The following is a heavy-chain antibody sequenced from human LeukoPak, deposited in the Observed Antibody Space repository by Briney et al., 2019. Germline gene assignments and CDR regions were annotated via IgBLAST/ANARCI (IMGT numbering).Heavy chain of an antibody. CDR2: IFYSGNT. Sequence: SETLSLTCAVSGGSISESGYYWGWIRQPPGKGLEWIGRIFYSGNTYYNPSLNSRVSMSVDTSQNQFSLKLNSVNAADTAVYFCVRYSSGWPFDYWGRGSLVTVPS. J-gene: IGHJ4*01. V-gene: IGHV4-39*01. D-gene: IGHD6-19*01. CDR3: VRYSSGWPFDY. CDR1: GGSISESGYY.